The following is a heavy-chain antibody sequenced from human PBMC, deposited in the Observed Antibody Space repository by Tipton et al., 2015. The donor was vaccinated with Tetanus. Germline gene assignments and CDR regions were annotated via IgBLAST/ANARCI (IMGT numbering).Heavy chain of an antibody. CDR2: VYYSGRT. CDR3: ARMLFTYGQVVY. CDR1: GGSINTGDYY. V-gene: IGHV4-30-4*01. Sequence: TLSLTCNVSGGSINTGDYYWSWIRQSPGKGLEWIGHVYYSGRTYYNPPLKSRVTISADMSKNQFSLKLTSVTAADTATYYCARMLFTYGQVVYWRQGTLVTVAS. D-gene: IGHD3-10*01. J-gene: IGHJ4*02.